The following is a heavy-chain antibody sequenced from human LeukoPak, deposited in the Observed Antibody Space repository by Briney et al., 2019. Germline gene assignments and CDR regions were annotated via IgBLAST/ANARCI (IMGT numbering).Heavy chain of an antibody. Sequence: SVKVSCKASGGTFSSYAISWVRQAPGQGLEWMGGIIPIFGTANYAQKFQGRVTITADESTSTAYMELSSLRSEDTAVYYCARSEYSYGADAFDIWGQGTMVTVSS. CDR2: IIPIFGTA. J-gene: IGHJ3*02. V-gene: IGHV1-69*13. CDR3: ARSEYSYGADAFDI. CDR1: GGTFSSYA. D-gene: IGHD5-18*01.